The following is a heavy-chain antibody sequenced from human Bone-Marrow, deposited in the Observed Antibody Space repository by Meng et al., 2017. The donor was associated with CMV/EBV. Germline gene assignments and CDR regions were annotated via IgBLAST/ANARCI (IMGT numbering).Heavy chain of an antibody. D-gene: IGHD6-19*01. CDR1: GNHFTSYD. V-gene: IGHV1-8*01. CDR3: ATGVADFEY. Sequence: VQVVPSGAEVKKPGASVKVSCKASGNHFTSYDINSVPPAAGQGVEWMGWMNPNSGNTDYAQKFQGRVTMTRNISKSTAYMDLSSLRSEDTAVYYCATGVADFEYWGQGTLVTVSS. J-gene: IGHJ4*02. CDR2: MNPNSGNT.